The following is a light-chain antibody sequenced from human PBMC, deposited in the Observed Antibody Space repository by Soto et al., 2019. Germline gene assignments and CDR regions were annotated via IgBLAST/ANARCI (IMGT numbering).Light chain of an antibody. CDR1: QSVNIY. J-gene: IGKJ4*01. CDR2: GAS. Sequence: EIVMTQSPATPSVSPGERATLSCRASQSVNIYLAWYQQKPGQAPRLLIFGASSRATGIPARFSGSGSGTEFNLTISSLQSEDFAVYFCQQYDDWLRLTFGGGTKVDIK. V-gene: IGKV3D-15*01. CDR3: QQYDDWLRLT.